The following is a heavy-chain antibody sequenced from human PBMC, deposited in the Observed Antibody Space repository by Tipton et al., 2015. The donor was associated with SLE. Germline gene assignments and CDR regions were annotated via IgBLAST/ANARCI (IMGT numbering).Heavy chain of an antibody. CDR3: ARSPRGGGYYPYYFDY. CDR2: IYYSGST. V-gene: IGHV4-59*13. D-gene: IGHD3-3*01. Sequence: TLSLTCTVSGGSISSYYWSWIRQPPGKGLEWIGYIYYSGSTNYNPSLKSRVTISVDTSKNQFSLKQSSVTAADTAVYYCARSPRGGGYYPYYFDYWGQGTLVTVSS. J-gene: IGHJ4*02. CDR1: GGSISSYY.